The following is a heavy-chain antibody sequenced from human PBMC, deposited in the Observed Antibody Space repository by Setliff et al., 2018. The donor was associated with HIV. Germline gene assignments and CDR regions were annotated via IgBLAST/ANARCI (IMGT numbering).Heavy chain of an antibody. D-gene: IGHD2-2*01. Sequence: PGGSLRLSCAASGFIVSSNYMSWVRQAPGKGLEWVSSISTSSTYIYYADSVKGRFTISRDNAKNSLYLQMNSLRADDTAVYYCARDALIVVVPAYMDVWGKGTTVTVSS. CDR3: ARDALIVVVPAYMDV. CDR2: ISTSSTYI. J-gene: IGHJ6*03. V-gene: IGHV3-21*01. CDR1: GFIVSSNY.